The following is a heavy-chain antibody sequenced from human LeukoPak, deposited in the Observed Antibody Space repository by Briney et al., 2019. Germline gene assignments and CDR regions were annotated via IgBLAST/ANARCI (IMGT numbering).Heavy chain of an antibody. CDR2: MYRGGTT. V-gene: IGHV3-53*01. CDR1: GFTFSSYW. CDR3: ARSGTGYGDYDGFDY. J-gene: IGHJ4*02. D-gene: IGHD4-17*01. Sequence: TGGSLRLSCAASGFTFSSYWMSWVRQAPGKGLEWVSVMYRGGTTYYADSVKGRFTISRDNSQNTLYLQMNSLRAEDTAVYYCARSGTGYGDYDGFDYWGQGTLVTVSS.